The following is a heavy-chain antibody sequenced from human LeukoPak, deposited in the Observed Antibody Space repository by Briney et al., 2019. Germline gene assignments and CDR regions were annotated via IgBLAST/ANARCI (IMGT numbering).Heavy chain of an antibody. V-gene: IGHV4-4*02. CDR3: ARDIRVEADGDYYYDYGMDV. CDR2: IYHSGST. D-gene: IGHD6-13*01. J-gene: IGHJ6*02. Sequence: PSETLSLTCAVSGGSIRSSNWWSWVRQSPGKGLEWSGEIYHSGSTNYNPSLKSRVTISVDKSQNQFSLKLSSVTAADTAVYYCARDIRVEADGDYYYDYGMDVWGQGTTVTVSS. CDR1: GGSIRSSNW.